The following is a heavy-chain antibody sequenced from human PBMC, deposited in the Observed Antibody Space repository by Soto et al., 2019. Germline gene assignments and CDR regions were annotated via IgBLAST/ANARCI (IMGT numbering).Heavy chain of an antibody. CDR2: IYYSGST. V-gene: IGHV4-39*02. J-gene: IGHJ4*02. Sequence: QLQLQESGPGLVKPSETLSLTCTVSGGSFDITSSYWAWVRQPPGKGLEWIAYIYYSGSTYYNPSLTSRLTISVDTSTNPLSLRLSSVTAADTAVYYCATGPIVGTKPYYFDSWGQGTLVTVSS. CDR1: GGSFDITSSY. CDR3: ATGPIVGTKPYYFDS. D-gene: IGHD1-1*01.